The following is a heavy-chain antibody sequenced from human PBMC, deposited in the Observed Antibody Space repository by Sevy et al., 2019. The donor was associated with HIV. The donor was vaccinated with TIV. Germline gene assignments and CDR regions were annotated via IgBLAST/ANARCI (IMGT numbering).Heavy chain of an antibody. CDR2: IYSNGNS. CDR3: AREGGASSAWFENWFGP. J-gene: IGHJ5*02. D-gene: IGHD6-19*01. Sequence: SETLSLTCTVSGGSITSYSWSWIRQPAGKGLEWLGRIYSNGNSNYNPSLKSRVTMSVDTSKNQFSLKLTSVNAAETAGYFCAREGGASSAWFENWFGPWGQGTLVTVSS. V-gene: IGHV4-4*07. CDR1: GGSITSYS.